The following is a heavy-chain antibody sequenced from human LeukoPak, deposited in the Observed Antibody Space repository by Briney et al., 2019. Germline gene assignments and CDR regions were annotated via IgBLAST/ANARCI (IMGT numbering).Heavy chain of an antibody. CDR2: ISSSGSTI. CDR3: ARRSLVVAAKYYFDY. V-gene: IGHV3-11*01. D-gene: IGHD2-15*01. Sequence: PGGSLRLSCAASGFTFSDYYMSWIRQAPGKGLEWVSYISSSGSTIYYADSVKGRFTISRDNAKNSPYLQMNSLRAEDTAVYYCARRSLVVAAKYYFDYWGQGTLVTVSS. J-gene: IGHJ4*02. CDR1: GFTFSDYY.